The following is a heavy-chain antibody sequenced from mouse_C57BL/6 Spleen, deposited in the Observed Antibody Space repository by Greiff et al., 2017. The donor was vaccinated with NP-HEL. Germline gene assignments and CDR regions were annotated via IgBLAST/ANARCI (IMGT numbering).Heavy chain of an antibody. V-gene: IGHV1-61*01. Sequence: QVQLQQPGAELVRPGSSVKLSCKASGYTFTSYWMDWVKQRPGQGLEWIGNIYPSDSETHYNQKFKDKATLTVDKSSSTAYMQLSSLTSEDSAVYYCARTYGSSYDYAMDYWGKGTSVTVSS. CDR1: GYTFTSYW. D-gene: IGHD1-1*01. CDR2: IYPSDSET. J-gene: IGHJ4*01. CDR3: ARTYGSSYDYAMDY.